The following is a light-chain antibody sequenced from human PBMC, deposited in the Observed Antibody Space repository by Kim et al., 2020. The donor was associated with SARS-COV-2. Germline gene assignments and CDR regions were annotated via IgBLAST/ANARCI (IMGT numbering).Light chain of an antibody. CDR2: EVS. V-gene: IGKV2D-29*01. CDR1: QCLLHGDGSTY. Sequence: HASSISCKSSQCLLHGDGSTYLHWYLQKPGQPPQLLMYEVSNRFSGVPDRFSGSGSKTDFTLKINRVEAEDAGVYYCKQSIHLPHTFGQGTKLEI. CDR3: KQSIHLPHT. J-gene: IGKJ2*01.